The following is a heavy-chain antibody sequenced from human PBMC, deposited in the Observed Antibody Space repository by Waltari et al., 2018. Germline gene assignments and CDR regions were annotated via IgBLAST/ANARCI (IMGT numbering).Heavy chain of an antibody. CDR2: ISAYNGNT. V-gene: IGHV1-18*01. Sequence: WVRQAPGQGPEWMGWISAYNGNTNYAQKLQGRVTMTTDTSTSTAYMELRSLRSDDTAVYYCARDWRVQGGGRRWFDPWGQGTLVTVSS. J-gene: IGHJ5*02. D-gene: IGHD3-10*01. CDR3: ARDWRVQGGGRRWFDP.